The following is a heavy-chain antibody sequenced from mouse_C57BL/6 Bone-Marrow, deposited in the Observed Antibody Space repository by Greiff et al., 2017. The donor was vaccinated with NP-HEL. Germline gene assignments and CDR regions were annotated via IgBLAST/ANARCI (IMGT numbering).Heavy chain of an antibody. D-gene: IGHD2-4*01. CDR2: IDPENGDT. J-gene: IGHJ3*01. CDR1: GFNIKDDY. CDR3: TTIYYDYDEYTAWFAY. Sequence: VQLKESGAELVRPGASVKLSCTASGFNIKDDYMHWVKQRPEQGLEWIGWIDPENGDTEYASKFQGKATITADTSSNTAYLPLSSLTSEDTAVYYCTTIYYDYDEYTAWFAYWGQGTLVTVSA. V-gene: IGHV14-4*01.